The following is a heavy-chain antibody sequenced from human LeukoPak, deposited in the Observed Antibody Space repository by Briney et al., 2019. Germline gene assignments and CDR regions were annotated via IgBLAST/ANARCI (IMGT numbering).Heavy chain of an antibody. Sequence: SETLSLTCTVSGGSISSGDYYWSWIRQPPGKGLEWIGYIYYSGSTYYNPSLKSRVTISVDTSKNQFSLKLSSVTAADTAVYYCARLSPRRRFDYWGQGTLVTVSS. CDR2: IYYSGST. V-gene: IGHV4-30-4*01. CDR1: GGSISSGDYY. J-gene: IGHJ4*02. CDR3: ARLSPRRRFDY.